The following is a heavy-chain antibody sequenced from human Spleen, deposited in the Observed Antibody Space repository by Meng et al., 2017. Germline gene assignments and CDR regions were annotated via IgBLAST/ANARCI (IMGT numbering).Heavy chain of an antibody. CDR3: ARGPTTMAHDFDY. D-gene: IGHD4-11*01. CDR2: INHSGST. Sequence: QVQLQQWAAGLLRPSETLSLSCVVSGGSFSDNNGSWIRQPPGKGLEWIWEINHSGSTNYNPTLESRATISLDTSQNNLSLKLRSVTAADSAVYYCARGPTTMAHDFDYWGQGTLVTVFS. J-gene: IGHJ4*02. V-gene: IGHV4-34*01. CDR1: GGSFSDNN.